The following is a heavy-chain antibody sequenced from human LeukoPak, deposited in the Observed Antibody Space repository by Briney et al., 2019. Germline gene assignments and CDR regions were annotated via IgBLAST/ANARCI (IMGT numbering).Heavy chain of an antibody. D-gene: IGHD1-26*01. Sequence: GGSLRLACAASGFTFSSYAMPWVRQAPGKGLEYVSAISSEGGSTYYANSVKGRFTISRDNSKNTLYLQTGSLRAEDMVVYYCARGNREVDVWGKGTTVTVSS. CDR3: ARGNREVDV. CDR2: ISSEGGST. J-gene: IGHJ6*04. V-gene: IGHV3-64*01. CDR1: GFTFSSYA.